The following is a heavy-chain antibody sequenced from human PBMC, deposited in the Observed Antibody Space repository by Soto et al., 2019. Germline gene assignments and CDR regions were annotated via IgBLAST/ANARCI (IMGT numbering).Heavy chain of an antibody. V-gene: IGHV3-21*01. CDR3: VPWEHLDASDLFDL. CDR2: ISSSGSHI. Sequence: EVKMVESGGGLVKPGGSLRLSCAASGFIFSTYSMNWVRQAPGQGLEWVSSISSSGSHIYYTDSVKGRFTMSRDNAKNLVSLEMSSLRVEDTAVYYCVPWEHLDASDLFDLWGQGTMVAVSS. CDR1: GFIFSTYS. J-gene: IGHJ3*01. D-gene: IGHD1-26*01.